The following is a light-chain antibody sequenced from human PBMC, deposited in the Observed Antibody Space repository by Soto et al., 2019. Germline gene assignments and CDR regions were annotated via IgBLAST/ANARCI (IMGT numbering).Light chain of an antibody. CDR2: DVN. CDR3: GSYTTSGSVV. Sequence: ALTQPASVSGSPGQSIALSCIGTSSDVGAYNYVSWYQQHPGKAPKLVIYDVNNRPSGVSNRFSGSKSGNTASLTISGLQAEDEADYYCGSYTTSGSVVFGGGTKLTVL. CDR1: SSDVGAYNY. V-gene: IGLV2-14*03. J-gene: IGLJ2*01.